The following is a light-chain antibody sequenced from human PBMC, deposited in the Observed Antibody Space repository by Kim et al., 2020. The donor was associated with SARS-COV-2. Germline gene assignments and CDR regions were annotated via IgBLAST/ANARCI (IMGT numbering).Light chain of an antibody. CDR1: QDIGIY. CDR3: QQGFSDPYT. Sequence: SASVGDSVTITCRQSQDIGIYLNWYQQTPGKAPRLLIHGASNLQSGVPSRVSGGGSGAHFTLNISTLQPDDFSTYFCQQGFSDPYTFGQGTKLEI. J-gene: IGKJ2*01. CDR2: GAS. V-gene: IGKV1-39*01.